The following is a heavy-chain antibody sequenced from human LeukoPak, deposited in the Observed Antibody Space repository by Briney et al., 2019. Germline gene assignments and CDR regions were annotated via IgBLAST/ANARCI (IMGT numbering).Heavy chain of an antibody. Sequence: SETLSLTCSVSGTSISSSSHYWGWIRQPPGKGLEWIGYIYYSGSTNYNPSLKSRVTISVDTSKNQFSLKLSSVTAADTAVYYCAGYNWNYEGWFDPWGQGTLVTVSS. CDR3: AGYNWNYEGWFDP. V-gene: IGHV4-61*05. D-gene: IGHD1-7*01. CDR2: IYYSGST. J-gene: IGHJ5*02. CDR1: GTSISSSSHY.